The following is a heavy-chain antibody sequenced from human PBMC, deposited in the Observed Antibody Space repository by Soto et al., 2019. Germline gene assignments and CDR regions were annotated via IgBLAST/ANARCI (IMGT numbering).Heavy chain of an antibody. CDR1: GYNFSAYY. CDR3: ARETDTSMVDY. V-gene: IGHV1-8*01. D-gene: IGHD5-18*01. CDR2: LNPRNGQT. Sequence: QVQLVQSGAEVKKPGASVKVSCQTSGYNFSAYYFNWVRQAAGQGPEWMGWLNPRNGQTGYVQKFRVRVTMTRDTSIATVYLELSRLTSEDTAIYFCARETDTSMVDYWGQGTLVTVSS. J-gene: IGHJ4*02.